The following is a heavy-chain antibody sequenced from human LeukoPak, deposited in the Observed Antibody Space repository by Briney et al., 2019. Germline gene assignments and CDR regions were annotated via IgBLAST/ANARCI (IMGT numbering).Heavy chain of an antibody. CDR1: GFTFSSYS. V-gene: IGHV3-48*01. CDR3: AKDLGIVVVPAALDY. D-gene: IGHD2-2*03. Sequence: GGSLRLSCAASGFTFSSYSMNWVRQAPGKGLEWVSYISSSSSTIYYADSVKGRFTISRDNAKNTLYLQMNSLRAEDTAVYYCAKDLGIVVVPAALDYWGQGTLVTVSS. J-gene: IGHJ4*02. CDR2: ISSSSSTI.